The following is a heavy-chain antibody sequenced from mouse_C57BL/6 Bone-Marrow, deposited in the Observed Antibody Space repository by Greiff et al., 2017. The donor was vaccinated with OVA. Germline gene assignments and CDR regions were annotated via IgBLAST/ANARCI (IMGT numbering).Heavy chain of an antibody. CDR2: IYPGDGDT. CDR3: ARPPYYGSRSYWYFDV. J-gene: IGHJ1*03. V-gene: IGHV1-82*01. CDR1: GYAFSSSW. D-gene: IGHD1-1*01. Sequence: VQLQQSGPELVKPGASVKISCKASGYAFSSSWMNWVKQRPGKGLEWIGRIYPGDGDTNYNGKFKGKATLTADKSSSTAYMQLSSLTSEDSAVYFWARPPYYGSRSYWYFDVWGTGTTVTVSS.